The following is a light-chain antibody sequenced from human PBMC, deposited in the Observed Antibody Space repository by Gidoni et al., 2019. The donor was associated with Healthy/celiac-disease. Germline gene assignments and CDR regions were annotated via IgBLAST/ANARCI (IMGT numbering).Light chain of an antibody. CDR3: QQYNSYWT. J-gene: IGKJ1*01. Sequence: IHMTQSPSTPAASAEDRVTITCRASQSISSWLAWYQQKPGKTPTLLFSKASSLESGVPSRFSGSGYRTEFTLTISSLQPDDFSTYYCQQYNSYWTFGQGTKVEIK. CDR1: QSISSW. CDR2: KAS. V-gene: IGKV1-5*03.